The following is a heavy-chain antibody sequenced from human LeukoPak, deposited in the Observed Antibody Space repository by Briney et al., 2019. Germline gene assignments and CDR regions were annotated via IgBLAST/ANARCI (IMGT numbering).Heavy chain of an antibody. D-gene: IGHD1-20*01. CDR2: IWYDGSNK. CDR1: GFTFSSYG. J-gene: IGHJ3*02. CDR3: AREGITGTLGAFDI. V-gene: IGHV3-33*01. Sequence: GGSLRLSCAASGFTFSSYGMHWVRQAPGKGLEWVAVIWYDGSNKYYADSVKGRFTISRDNSKSTLYLQMNSLRAEDTAVYYCAREGITGTLGAFDIWGQGTMVTVSS.